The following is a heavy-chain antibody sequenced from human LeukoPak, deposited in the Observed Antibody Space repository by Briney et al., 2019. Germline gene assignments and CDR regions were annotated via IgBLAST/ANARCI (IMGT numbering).Heavy chain of an antibody. CDR2: IYYSEST. V-gene: IGHV4-59*01. CDR1: GGSISSYY. Sequence: SETLSLTCTVSGGSISSYYWSWIRQPPGKGLEWIGYIYYSESTNYNPSLKSRVTISVDTSKNQFSLKLSSVTAADTAVYYCAGYSYGYGGTDYWGQGTLVTVSS. D-gene: IGHD5-18*01. J-gene: IGHJ4*02. CDR3: AGYSYGYGGTDY.